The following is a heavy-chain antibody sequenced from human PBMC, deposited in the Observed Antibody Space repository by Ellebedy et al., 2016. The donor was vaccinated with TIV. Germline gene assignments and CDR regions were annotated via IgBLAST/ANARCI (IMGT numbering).Heavy chain of an antibody. V-gene: IGHV4-4*07. J-gene: IGHJ6*02. CDR2: IYTSGST. CDR1: GGSISSYY. D-gene: IGHD3-22*01. Sequence: MPSETLSLTCTVSGGSISSYYWSWIRQPAGKGLEWIGRIYTSGSTNYNTSLKSRVTMSVDTSKNQFSLKLSSVTAADTAVYYCARHLGEVVVTKNYYYYGMDVWGQGTTVTVSS. CDR3: ARHLGEVVVTKNYYYYGMDV.